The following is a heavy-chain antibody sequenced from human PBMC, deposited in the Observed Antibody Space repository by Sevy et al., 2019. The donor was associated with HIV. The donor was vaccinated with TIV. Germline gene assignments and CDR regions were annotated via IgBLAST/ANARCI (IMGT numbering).Heavy chain of an antibody. J-gene: IGHJ5*02. Sequence: SETLSLTCAVYGGSFSGYYWSWIRQPPGKGLEWIGEINHSGSTNYNPSLKSRVTISVGTSKNQFSLKLSSVTAADTAVYYCARGSMVRDSCWFDPWGQGTLVSVSS. CDR1: GGSFSGYY. CDR2: INHSGST. CDR3: ARGSMVRDSCWFDP. D-gene: IGHD3-10*01. V-gene: IGHV4-34*01.